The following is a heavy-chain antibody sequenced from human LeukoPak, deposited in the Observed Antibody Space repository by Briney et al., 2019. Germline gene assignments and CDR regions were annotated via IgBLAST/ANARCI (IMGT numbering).Heavy chain of an antibody. Sequence: KPSETLSLTCAVSGYSISSGYYWGWIRQPPGKGLEWIGNIYHSGNTYYNPSLKSRVTISVDTSKNQFSLKLTSVTAADTAVYYCARGLTFYGILTGLDSWGQGTLVTVSS. CDR3: ARGLTFYGILTGLDS. CDR2: IYHSGNT. CDR1: GYSISSGYY. D-gene: IGHD3-9*01. V-gene: IGHV4-38-2*01. J-gene: IGHJ1*01.